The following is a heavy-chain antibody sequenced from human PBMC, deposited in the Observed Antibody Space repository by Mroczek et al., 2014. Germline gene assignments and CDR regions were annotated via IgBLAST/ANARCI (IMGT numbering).Heavy chain of an antibody. D-gene: IGHD3-22*01. Sequence: QVQLQQWGAGLLKPSETLSLTCAVYGGSFSGYYWSWIRQPPGKGLEWIGEINHSGSTNYNPSLKSRVTISVDTSKNQFSLKLSSVTAADTAVYYCARGTGEGHYYDSSGYHDFDYWGQGTLVTVSS. CDR3: ARGTGEGHYYDSSGYHDFDY. J-gene: IGHJ4*02. V-gene: IGHV4-34*01. CDR1: GGSFSGYY. CDR2: INHSGST.